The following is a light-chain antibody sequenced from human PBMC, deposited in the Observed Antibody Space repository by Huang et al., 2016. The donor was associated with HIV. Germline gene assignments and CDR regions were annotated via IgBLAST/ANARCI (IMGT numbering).Light chain of an antibody. Sequence: IQMTQSPASLSASVGDRVTISCQASQDIRNYLNWYQQKPGKAPTLLIYGASNLETGVPSRFSGKGSGTDFTITISSLQSEDIATYYCQQYDNRYTFGQGTRLEIK. J-gene: IGKJ2*01. CDR3: QQYDNRYT. V-gene: IGKV1-33*01. CDR1: QDIRNY. CDR2: GAS.